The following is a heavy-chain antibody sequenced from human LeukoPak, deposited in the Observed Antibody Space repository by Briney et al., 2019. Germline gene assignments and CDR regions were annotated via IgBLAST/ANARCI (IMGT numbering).Heavy chain of an antibody. V-gene: IGHV4-39*01. CDR2: IYYSGST. CDR1: GGSISSSSYY. D-gene: IGHD2-21*02. CDR3: ARPHGDCYTCWFDP. Sequence: SETLSLTCTVSGGSISSSSYYWGWIRQPPGKGLEWIGSIYYSGSTYYNPSLKSRVTISVDTSKNQFSLKLSSVAAADTAVYYCARPHGDCYTCWFDPWGQGTLVTVSS. J-gene: IGHJ5*02.